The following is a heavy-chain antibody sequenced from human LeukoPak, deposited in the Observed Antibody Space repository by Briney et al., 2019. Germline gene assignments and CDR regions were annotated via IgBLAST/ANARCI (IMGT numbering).Heavy chain of an antibody. CDR2: ISYDGSNK. V-gene: IGHV3-30*19. D-gene: IGHD3-22*01. CDR3: ARSSYYYDSPRGY. Sequence: PGGSLRLSCAASGFTFSSNGMHWVRQAPGKGLEWVAVISYDGSNKYYADSVKGRFTISRDNSKNTLYLQMNSLRAEDTAVYYCARSSYYYDSPRGYWGQGTLVTVSS. CDR1: GFTFSSNG. J-gene: IGHJ4*02.